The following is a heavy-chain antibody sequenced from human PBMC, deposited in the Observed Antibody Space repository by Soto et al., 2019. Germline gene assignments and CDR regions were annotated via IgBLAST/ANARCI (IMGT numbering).Heavy chain of an antibody. CDR1: GHTSTHNG. J-gene: IGHJ4*01. Sequence: EXSVKVSCKASGHTSTHNGSSWVRRAPGQGLEWMGWININRGDVNHAPKFQGRVTLTTDTSTTTAYMELRSLRLDDTAVYFCAKEDMNRGRFDYWGHGTLVTVSS. CDR2: ININRGDV. V-gene: IGHV1-18*01. CDR3: AKEDMNRGRFDY.